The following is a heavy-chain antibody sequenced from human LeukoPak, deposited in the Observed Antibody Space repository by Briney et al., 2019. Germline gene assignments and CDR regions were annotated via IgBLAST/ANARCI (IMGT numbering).Heavy chain of an antibody. J-gene: IGHJ4*02. Sequence: AGSLRLSCAASGFTFSSHWMHWVRQAPGKGLVWVSGINWNGGRTGYADSVKGRFTISRDNAKNSLYLQMNSLRAEDTALYYCARDYDYGDYPGYWGQGTLVTVSS. CDR3: ARDYDYGDYPGY. V-gene: IGHV3-20*04. CDR2: INWNGGRT. D-gene: IGHD4-17*01. CDR1: GFTFSSHW.